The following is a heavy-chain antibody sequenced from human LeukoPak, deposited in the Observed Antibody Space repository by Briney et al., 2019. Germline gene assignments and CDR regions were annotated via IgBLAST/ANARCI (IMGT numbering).Heavy chain of an antibody. V-gene: IGHV1-18*01. CDR3: ARALRPRLTSTYYYGSGSYKPRQPEAYYFDY. CDR1: GYTFTSYG. Sequence: ASVKVPCKASGYTFTSYGISWVRQAPGQGLEWMGWISAYDGNTNYAQKLQGRVTMTTDTYTSTAYMELRSRRSDDTAVYYCARALRPRLTSTYYYGSGSYKPRQPEAYYFDYWGQGTLVTVSS. CDR2: ISAYDGNT. J-gene: IGHJ4*02. D-gene: IGHD3-10*01.